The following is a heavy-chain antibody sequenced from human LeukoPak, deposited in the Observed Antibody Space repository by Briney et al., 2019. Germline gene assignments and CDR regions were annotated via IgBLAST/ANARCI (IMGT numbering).Heavy chain of an antibody. D-gene: IGHD3-22*01. CDR3: ARVGNDYYDSSGYYDY. CDR2: IIPIFGTA. V-gene: IGHV1-69*13. Sequence: SVKVSCTASGGTFSSYAISWVRQAPGQGLEWMGGIIPIFGTANYAQKFQGRVTITADESTSTAYMELSSLRSEDTAVYYCARVGNDYYDSSGYYDYWGQGTRVTVSS. J-gene: IGHJ4*02. CDR1: GGTFSSYA.